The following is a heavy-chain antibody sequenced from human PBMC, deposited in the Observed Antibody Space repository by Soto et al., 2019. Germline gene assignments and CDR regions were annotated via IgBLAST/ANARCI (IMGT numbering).Heavy chain of an antibody. Sequence: QVQLVESGGGVVQPGRSLRLSCAASGFTFSSYGMHWVRQAPGKGLEWVAVISHDGNYKYYADSVKGRFTISRDNSKNALSLQVNSLRAEDTAVYYCASDRLQSDRGDGMDVWGQGTTVTVSS. CDR1: GFTFSSYG. CDR2: ISHDGNYK. D-gene: IGHD3-10*01. J-gene: IGHJ6*02. CDR3: ASDRLQSDRGDGMDV. V-gene: IGHV3-30*03.